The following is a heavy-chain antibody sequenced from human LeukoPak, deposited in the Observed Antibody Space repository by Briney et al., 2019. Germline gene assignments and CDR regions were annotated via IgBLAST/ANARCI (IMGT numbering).Heavy chain of an antibody. CDR1: GFTFDDYA. J-gene: IGHJ4*02. CDR2: ISWNSGSI. CDR3: AILYGDYPGIDY. D-gene: IGHD4-17*01. V-gene: IGHV3-9*01. Sequence: GGSLRLSCAASGFTFDDYAMHWVRQAPGKGLEWVSGISWNSGSIGYADSVKGRFTISRDNAKNSLYLQMNSPRAEDTALYYCAILYGDYPGIDYWGQGTLVTVSS.